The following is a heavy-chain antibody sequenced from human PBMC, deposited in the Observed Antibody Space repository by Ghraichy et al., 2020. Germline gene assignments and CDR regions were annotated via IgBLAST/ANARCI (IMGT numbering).Heavy chain of an antibody. Sequence: GESLNISCAASGFTFNIYWMSWVRQAPGKGLEWVATIKQDGGEIYHVDSLRGRFTISRDNAKNALYLQMSSLRVEDTAVYYCAMTVSGFFDYWGQGTLVTVSS. CDR3: AMTVSGFFDY. V-gene: IGHV3-7*01. J-gene: IGHJ4*02. CDR1: GFTFNIYW. D-gene: IGHD6-19*01. CDR2: IKQDGGEI.